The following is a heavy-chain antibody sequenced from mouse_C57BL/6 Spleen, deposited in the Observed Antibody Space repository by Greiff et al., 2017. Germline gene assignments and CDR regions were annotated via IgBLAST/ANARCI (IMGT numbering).Heavy chain of an antibody. J-gene: IGHJ2*01. Sequence: VQLQQPGAELVKPGASVKLSCKASGYTFTSYWMHWVKQRPGQGLEWIGMIHPNSGSTNYNEKFKSKATLTVDKSSSTAYMQLSSLTSEDSAVYYCASLYYDYDGVDYWGQGTTLTVSS. CDR2: IHPNSGST. D-gene: IGHD2-4*01. CDR3: ASLYYDYDGVDY. V-gene: IGHV1-64*01. CDR1: GYTFTSYW.